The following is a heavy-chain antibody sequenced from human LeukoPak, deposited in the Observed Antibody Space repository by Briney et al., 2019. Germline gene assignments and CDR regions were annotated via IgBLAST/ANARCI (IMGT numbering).Heavy chain of an antibody. CDR2: TYYRSKWYN. D-gene: IGHD6-6*01. J-gene: IGHJ4*02. V-gene: IGHV6-1*01. CDR3: ARDLGPIAARDFDY. CDR1: GDSVSSNSAA. Sequence: SQTLSLTCAISGDSVSSNSAAWNWIRQSPSRGLEWLGRTYYRSKWYNDYAVSVKRRITINPDTSKNQFSLQLNSVTPEDTAVYSCARDLGPIAARDFDYWGQGTLVTVSS.